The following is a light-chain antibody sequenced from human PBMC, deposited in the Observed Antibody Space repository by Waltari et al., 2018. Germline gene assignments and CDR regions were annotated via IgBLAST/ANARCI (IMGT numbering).Light chain of an antibody. CDR2: GAS. V-gene: IGKV3-20*01. Sequence: EIVLTQSPGTLSLSPGESATLSCRASRRVTSNYLAWYQQKPGQAPRLLIHGASSRATDIPDRFSGSGSGTDFTFTINRLEPEDFAVYYCQQFGSSPFTFGQGTRLEIK. J-gene: IGKJ5*01. CDR3: QQFGSSPFT. CDR1: RRVTSNY.